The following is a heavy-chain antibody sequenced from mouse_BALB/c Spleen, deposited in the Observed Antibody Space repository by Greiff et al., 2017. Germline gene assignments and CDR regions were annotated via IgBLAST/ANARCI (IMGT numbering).Heavy chain of an antibody. V-gene: IGHV5-17*02. D-gene: IGHD3-2*01. CDR2: ISSGSSTI. CDR1: GFTFSSFG. Sequence: EVQRVESGGGLVQPGGSRKLSCAASGFTFSSFGMHWVRQAPEKGLEWVAYISSGSSTIYYADTVKGRFTISRDNPKNTLFLQMTSLRSEDTAMYYCARDSSGTFDYWGQGTTLTVSS. J-gene: IGHJ2*01. CDR3: ARDSSGTFDY.